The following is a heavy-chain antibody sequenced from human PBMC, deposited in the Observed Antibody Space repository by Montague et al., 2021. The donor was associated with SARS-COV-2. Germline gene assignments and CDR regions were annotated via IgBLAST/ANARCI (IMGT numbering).Heavy chain of an antibody. J-gene: IGHJ3*02. CDR2: PQLGSRWFD. CDR3: ARGDGLGPYTGYAFDI. D-gene: IGHD3-16*01. Sequence: CAISGDSVAELRRRSDEHTHALPSRQQLVCRPQLGSRWFDHYEVSMKGRISIKADTSKNQFSLQLDSVTPGDTAVYYCARGDGLGPYTGYAFDIWGQGTLVTVSS. V-gene: IGHV6-1*01. CDR1: GDSVAELRRR.